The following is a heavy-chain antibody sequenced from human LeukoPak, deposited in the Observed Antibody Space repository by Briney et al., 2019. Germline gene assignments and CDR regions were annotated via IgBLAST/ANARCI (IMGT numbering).Heavy chain of an antibody. D-gene: IGHD6-19*01. CDR3: ARSSSGWSSDY. V-gene: IGHV4-59*01. CDR2: IYYSGST. CDR1: GGSISNYY. J-gene: IGHJ4*02. Sequence: PSETLSLTCTVSGGSISNYYWSWIRQPPGKGLEWIGYIYYSGSTNYNPSLKSRVTISVDTSKNQFSLKLSSVTAADTAVYYRARSSSGWSSDYWGQGTLVTVSS.